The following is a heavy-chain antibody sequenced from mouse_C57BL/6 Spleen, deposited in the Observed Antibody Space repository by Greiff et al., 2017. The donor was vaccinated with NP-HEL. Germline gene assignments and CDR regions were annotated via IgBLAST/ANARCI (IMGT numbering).Heavy chain of an antibody. V-gene: IGHV1-61*01. CDR2: IYPYDSET. J-gene: IGHJ4*01. D-gene: IGHD2-12*01. CDR1: GYTFTSYW. Sequence: QVQLQQPGAELVRPGSSVKLSCKASGYTFTSYWMDWVKQRPGQGLEWIGNIYPYDSETHYNQKFKDKATLTVDKSSSTAYMQLSSLTSEDSAVYYCARPHYKGAMDYWGQGTSVTVSS. CDR3: ARPHYKGAMDY.